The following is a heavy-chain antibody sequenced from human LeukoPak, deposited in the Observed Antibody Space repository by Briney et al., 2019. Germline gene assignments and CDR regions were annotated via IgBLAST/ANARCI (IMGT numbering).Heavy chain of an antibody. J-gene: IGHJ4*02. D-gene: IGHD2-8*01. CDR3: ARSLYLGANDY. Sequence: SETLSLTCAVYGGSFSGYYWSWIRQPPGKGLEWIGEINHSGSTNYNPSLKSRVTISVDTSKNQFSLKLSSVTAADTAVYYCARSLYLGANDYWGQGTLVTVSS. CDR1: GGSFSGYY. CDR2: INHSGST. V-gene: IGHV4-34*01.